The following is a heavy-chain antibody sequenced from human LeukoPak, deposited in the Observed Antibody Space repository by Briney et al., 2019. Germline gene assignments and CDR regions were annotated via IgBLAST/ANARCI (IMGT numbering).Heavy chain of an antibody. J-gene: IGHJ2*01. Sequence: SVKVSCKASGGTFSSYAISWVRQAPGHGLEWMGGIIPIFGTANYAQKFQGRVTITADKSTSTAYMELSSLRSEDTAVYYCARPPRYCSCTSCYDDWYFDLWGRGTLVTVSS. CDR2: IIPIFGTA. D-gene: IGHD2-2*01. CDR3: ARPPRYCSCTSCYDDWYFDL. CDR1: GGTFSSYA. V-gene: IGHV1-69*06.